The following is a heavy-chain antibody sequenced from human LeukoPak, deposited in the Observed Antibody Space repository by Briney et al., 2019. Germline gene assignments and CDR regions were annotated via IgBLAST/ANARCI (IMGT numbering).Heavy chain of an antibody. CDR3: AKDTPYYYDSSGYPIDY. J-gene: IGHJ4*02. Sequence: GGSLRLSCAASGFTFSSYAMSWVRQAPGKGLEWVSAISGSGGSTYYADSVKGRFTISRDNSKNTLYLQMNSLRAEDTAVYYCAKDTPYYYDSSGYPIDYWGQGTLVTVSS. CDR1: GFTFSSYA. V-gene: IGHV3-23*01. D-gene: IGHD3-22*01. CDR2: ISGSGGST.